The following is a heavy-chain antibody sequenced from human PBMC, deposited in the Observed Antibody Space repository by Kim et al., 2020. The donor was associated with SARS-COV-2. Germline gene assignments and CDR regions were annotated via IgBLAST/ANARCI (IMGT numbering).Heavy chain of an antibody. CDR1: GFTFSSYG. CDR2: ISYDGSNK. Sequence: LRLSCAASGFTFSSYGMHWVRQAPGKGLEWVAVISYDGSNKYYGDSVKGRFTISRDNSKSTLYLQMNSLRAEDTAVYYCAKGEEYYDILTGPTYFDYWGQGTLVTVSS. J-gene: IGHJ4*02. V-gene: IGHV3-30*18. D-gene: IGHD3-9*01. CDR3: AKGEEYYDILTGPTYFDY.